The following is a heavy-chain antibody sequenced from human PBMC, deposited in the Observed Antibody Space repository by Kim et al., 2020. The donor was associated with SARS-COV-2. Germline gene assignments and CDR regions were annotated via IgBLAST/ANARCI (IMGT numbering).Heavy chain of an antibody. CDR1: GFTFSGSN. CDR2: ISTESKRYAT. D-gene: IGHD2-21*02. J-gene: IGHJ4*02. Sequence: GGSLRLSCAASGFTFSGSNIHWVRQASGKGLEWVGRISTESKRYATAYGASVKGRFTISRADSENTAYLQMNSLETGDTAMNYCSAVIPGANWGQGTLVT. CDR3: SAVIPGAN. V-gene: IGHV3-73*01.